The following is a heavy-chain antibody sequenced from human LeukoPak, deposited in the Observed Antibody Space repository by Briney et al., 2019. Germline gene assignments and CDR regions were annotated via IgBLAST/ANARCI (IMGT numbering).Heavy chain of an antibody. V-gene: IGHV3-21*01. CDR3: ARDEGVVVTSKTFDY. CDR2: ISSSSSYI. D-gene: IGHD2-21*02. Sequence: GGSLRLSCAASGFTFSSYSMNWVRQAPGKGLEWVSSISSSSSYIYYADSAKGRFTISRDNAKNSLYLQMNSLRAEDTAVYYCARDEGVVVTSKTFDYWGQGTPVTVSS. J-gene: IGHJ4*02. CDR1: GFTFSSYS.